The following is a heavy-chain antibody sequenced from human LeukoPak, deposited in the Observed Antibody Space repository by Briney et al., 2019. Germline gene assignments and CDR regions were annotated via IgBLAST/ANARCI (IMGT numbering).Heavy chain of an antibody. CDR3: TSPGDRVDYYYMDV. D-gene: IGHD7-27*01. J-gene: IGHJ6*03. V-gene: IGHV3-73*01. CDR2: IRSEANSYAT. Sequence: GGSLRLSCAASGFTFSGSAMHWVRQASGKGLEWVGRIRSEANSYATAYAASVKGRFTISRDDSKNTAYLQMNSLKTEDTAVYYCTSPGDRVDYYYMDVWGKGTTVTVSS. CDR1: GFTFSGSA.